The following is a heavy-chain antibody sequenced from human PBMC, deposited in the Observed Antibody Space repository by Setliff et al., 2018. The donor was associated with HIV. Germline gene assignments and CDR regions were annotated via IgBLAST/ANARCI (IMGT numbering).Heavy chain of an antibody. J-gene: IGHJ4*02. CDR2: MNQGGTT. V-gene: IGHV4-34*09. D-gene: IGHD6-13*01. CDR1: GGSFGVYR. Sequence: SETLSLTCTISGGSFGVYRWSWVRQTPGKGLEWIGEMNQGGTTNYNPSLKSRVTISIDTSKNQFSLKLSSVTAADTAVYFCARGRGSSSSWPIDYWGQGTLVTVSS. CDR3: ARGRGSSSSWPIDY.